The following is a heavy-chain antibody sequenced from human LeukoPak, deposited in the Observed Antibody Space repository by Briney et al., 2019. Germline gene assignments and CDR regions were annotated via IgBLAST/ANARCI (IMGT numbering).Heavy chain of an antibody. D-gene: IGHD6-19*01. V-gene: IGHV3-30-3*01. CDR3: ARDLGYSSGTDY. Sequence: PGGSLTLSCAASGFTFSTYTMHWVRQAPGKGLEWVALISYDGSNTYYADSVEGRFTISRDNSKNTLFLQMNSLRAEDTAVYYCARDLGYSSGTDYWGQGTLVTVSS. CDR1: GFTFSTYT. J-gene: IGHJ4*02. CDR2: ISYDGSNT.